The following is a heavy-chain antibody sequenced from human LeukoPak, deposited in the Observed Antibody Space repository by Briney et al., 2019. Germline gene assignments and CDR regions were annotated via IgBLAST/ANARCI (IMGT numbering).Heavy chain of an antibody. CDR1: GFTFSSYE. J-gene: IGHJ5*02. V-gene: IGHV3-21*01. Sequence: GGSLRLSCAASGFTFSSYEMNWVRQAPGKGLEWVSSISSSSSYIYYADSVKGRFTISRDNAKNSLYLQMNSLRAEDTAVYYCARDEGYSYRNWFDPWGQGTLVTVSS. D-gene: IGHD5-18*01. CDR3: ARDEGYSYRNWFDP. CDR2: ISSSSSYI.